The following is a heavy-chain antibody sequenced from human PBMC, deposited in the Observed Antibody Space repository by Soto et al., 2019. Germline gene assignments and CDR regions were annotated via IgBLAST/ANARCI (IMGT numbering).Heavy chain of an antibody. V-gene: IGHV3-21*01. J-gene: IGHJ3*02. CDR1: GFTFSSYS. D-gene: IGHD3-16*01. CDR3: ARDPGITFGGVTFYASDAFDI. Sequence: GGSLRLSCAASGFTFSSYSMNWVRQAPGKGLEWVSSISSSSSYIYYADSVKGRFTISRDNAKNSLYLQMNSLRAEDTAVYYCARDPGITFGGVTFYASDAFDIWGQGTMVTVSS. CDR2: ISSSSSYI.